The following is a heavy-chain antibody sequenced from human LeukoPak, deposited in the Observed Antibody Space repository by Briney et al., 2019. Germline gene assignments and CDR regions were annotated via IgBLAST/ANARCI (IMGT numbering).Heavy chain of an antibody. CDR3: AKDIGVRGVIITAY. J-gene: IGHJ4*02. V-gene: IGHV3-30*02. Sequence: PGGSLRLSCAASGFTFSSYGMHWVRQAPGKGLEWVAFIRYDGSNKYYADSVKGRFTISRDNSKNTLYLQMNSLRAEDTAVYYCAKDIGVRGVIITAYWGQGTLVTVSS. CDR1: GFTFSSYG. D-gene: IGHD3-10*01. CDR2: IRYDGSNK.